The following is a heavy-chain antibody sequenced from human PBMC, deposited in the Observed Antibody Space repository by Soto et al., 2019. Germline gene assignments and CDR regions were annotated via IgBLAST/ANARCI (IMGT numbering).Heavy chain of an antibody. D-gene: IGHD3-22*01. CDR1: GGTFSSYA. V-gene: IGHV1-69*01. CDR2: IIPIFGTA. CDR3: ARAIYDSSGYYFAGFWFDP. J-gene: IGHJ5*02. Sequence: QVQLVQSGAEVKMPGSSVKVSCKASGGTFSSYAISWVRQAPGQGLEWMGGIIPIFGTANYAQKFQGRVTITADESTSTAYMELSSLRSEDTAVYYCARAIYDSSGYYFAGFWFDPWGQGTLVTVSS.